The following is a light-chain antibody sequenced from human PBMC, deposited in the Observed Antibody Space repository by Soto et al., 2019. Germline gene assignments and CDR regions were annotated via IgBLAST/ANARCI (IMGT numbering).Light chain of an antibody. Sequence: DIQMTQSPSTLSGSVGYRVTITCRASQTISSWLAWYQQKPGKAPKLLIYTTSSLQSGVPSRFSGSGSGTDFTLTISSLHPEDFATYYCQQTYSTWTFGQGTKVDIK. V-gene: IGKV1-39*01. CDR1: QTISSW. CDR3: QQTYSTWT. J-gene: IGKJ1*01. CDR2: TTS.